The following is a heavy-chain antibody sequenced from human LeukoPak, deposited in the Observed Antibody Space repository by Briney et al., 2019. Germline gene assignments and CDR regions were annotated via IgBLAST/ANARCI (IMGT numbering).Heavy chain of an antibody. D-gene: IGHD3-22*01. CDR3: VCVVTDSSGYDYWVDP. V-gene: IGHV1-8*01. CDR2: MNPNSGNT. CDR1: GYTFTSYD. Sequence: ASVKVSCKASGYTFTSYDINWVRQATAQGLEWMGWMNPNSGNTGYAQKFQGRVTMTRYTSISTAYMELSSLRSEDTAVYYCVCVVTDSSGYDYWVDPCGQGNLVTVSS. J-gene: IGHJ5*02.